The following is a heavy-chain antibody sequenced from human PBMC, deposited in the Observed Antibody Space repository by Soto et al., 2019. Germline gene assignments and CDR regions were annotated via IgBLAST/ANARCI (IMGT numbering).Heavy chain of an antibody. CDR2: VYYSGST. D-gene: IGHD2-15*01. CDR3: ARSLRGGYVVAATDPFDY. CDR1: GGSISTYY. Sequence: QVQLQESGPGLVNPSETLSLTCTVSGGSISTYYWSWIRQPPGKRLEWIGYVYYSGSTNYNPSLKSRVAISVDTSKNQFSLKLSSVTAADTAIYYCARSLRGGYVVAATDPFDYWGQGTLVTVSS. V-gene: IGHV4-59*01. J-gene: IGHJ4*02.